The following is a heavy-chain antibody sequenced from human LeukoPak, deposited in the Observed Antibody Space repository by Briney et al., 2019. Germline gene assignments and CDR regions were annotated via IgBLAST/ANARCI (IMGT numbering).Heavy chain of an antibody. Sequence: SVKVSCKASGGTFSSYAISWVRQAPGQGLEWMGGIIPIFGTANYAQKFQGRVTITADESTSTAYMELSSLRSEDTAVYYCARDRFGLGVDYWGQGTLVTVSS. CDR2: IIPIFGTA. V-gene: IGHV1-69*01. CDR3: ARDRFGLGVDY. J-gene: IGHJ4*02. D-gene: IGHD3-10*01. CDR1: GGTFSSYA.